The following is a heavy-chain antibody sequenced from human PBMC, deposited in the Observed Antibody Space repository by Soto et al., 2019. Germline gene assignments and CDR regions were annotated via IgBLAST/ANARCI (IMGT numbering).Heavy chain of an antibody. CDR2: IYRSGST. J-gene: IGHJ6*02. D-gene: IGHD1-26*01. V-gene: IGHV4-31*03. Sequence: QVQLQESGPGLVKPSQTLSLTCIVSGGSINSHDHYWSWIRQLPGKGLEWIGHIYRSGSTSYNPSLKSRLAISIDTSQNQFSLSLSSVTAADTAVYFCARYKGGELLKWSGIAVWGQWTTVTVSS. CDR1: GGSINSHDHY. CDR3: ARYKGGELLKWSGIAV.